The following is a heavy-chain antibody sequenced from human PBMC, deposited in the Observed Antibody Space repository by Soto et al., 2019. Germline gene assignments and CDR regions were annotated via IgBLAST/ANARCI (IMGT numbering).Heavy chain of an antibody. CDR2: ISYDGSNK. CDR1: GFTFSSYG. J-gene: IGHJ4*02. V-gene: IGHV3-30*18. CDR3: AKGGEMAPF. D-gene: IGHD3-10*01. Sequence: QVQLVESGGGVVQPGRSLRLSCAASGFTFSSYGMHWVRQAPGKGLEWVAVISYDGSNKYYADSVKGRFTISRDNSKNTLYLQMNSLRDEDKAVYYCAKGGEMAPFWGQGTLVTVSS.